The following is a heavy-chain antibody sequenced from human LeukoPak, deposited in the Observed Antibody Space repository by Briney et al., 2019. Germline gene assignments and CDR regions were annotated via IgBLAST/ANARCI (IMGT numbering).Heavy chain of an antibody. CDR3: ARGEYSSSSKPFYYFDY. V-gene: IGHV1-18*01. J-gene: IGHJ4*02. CDR1: GYTFTNFG. Sequence: GASVKVSCKASGYTFTNFGITWVRQAPGQGLEWMGWISAYNGDTNYLQKLQGRVTMTTDTSTSTAYMELRSLRSDDTAVYYCARGEYSSSSKPFYYFDYWGQGTLVTVSS. D-gene: IGHD6-6*01. CDR2: ISAYNGDT.